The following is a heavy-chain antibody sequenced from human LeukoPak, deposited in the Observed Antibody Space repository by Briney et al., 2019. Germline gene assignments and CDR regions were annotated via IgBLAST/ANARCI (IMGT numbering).Heavy chain of an antibody. Sequence: GGSLRLSCAASGFTVNSKYMSWVRQAPGKGLEWVSAISGSGGSTYYADSVKGRFTISRDNSKNTLYLQMNSLRAEDTAVYYCATDSTWGSGSYGSFDYWGQGTLVTVSS. V-gene: IGHV3-23*01. CDR2: ISGSGGST. D-gene: IGHD3-10*01. CDR1: GFTVNSKY. CDR3: ATDSTWGSGSYGSFDY. J-gene: IGHJ4*02.